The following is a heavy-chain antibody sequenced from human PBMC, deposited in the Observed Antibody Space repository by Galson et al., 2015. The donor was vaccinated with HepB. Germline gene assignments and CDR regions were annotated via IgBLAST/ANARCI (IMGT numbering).Heavy chain of an antibody. Sequence: SLRLSCAASGFAFSSYGMHWVRQAPGKGLEWVAVIWYDGSNKYYADSVKGRFTISRDNSKNTLYLQMNSLRAEDTAVYYCARAGRRIQLSAFDIWGQGTMVTVSS. CDR3: ARAGRRIQLSAFDI. V-gene: IGHV3-33*01. CDR2: IWYDGSNK. CDR1: GFAFSSYG. J-gene: IGHJ3*02. D-gene: IGHD5-18*01.